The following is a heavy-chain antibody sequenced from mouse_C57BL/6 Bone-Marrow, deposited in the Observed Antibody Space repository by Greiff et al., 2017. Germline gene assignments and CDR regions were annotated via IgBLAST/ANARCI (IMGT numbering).Heavy chain of an antibody. CDR1: GYTFTSYW. Sequence: QVQLQQPGAELVKPGASVKLSCKASGYTFTSYWMHWVKQRPGQGLEWIGMIHPNSGSTNYNEKFKSKATLTVDKSSSTAYMQLSSLTSEDSAVYYCARKNYSNLYWYFDVWGTGTTVTVSS. CDR2: IHPNSGST. V-gene: IGHV1-64*01. D-gene: IGHD2-5*01. CDR3: ARKNYSNLYWYFDV. J-gene: IGHJ1*03.